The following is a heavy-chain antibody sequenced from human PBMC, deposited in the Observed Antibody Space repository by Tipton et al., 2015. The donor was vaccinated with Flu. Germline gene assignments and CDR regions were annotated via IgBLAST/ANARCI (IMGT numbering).Heavy chain of an antibody. J-gene: IGHJ4*02. D-gene: IGHD3-22*01. CDR1: GGSISSSSYY. CDR3: ARLRANYYDSSGYSDY. V-gene: IGHV4-39*07. CDR2: IYYSGST. Sequence: TLSLTCTVSGGSISSSSYYWGWIRQPPGKGLEWIGSIYYSGSTYYNPSLKSRVTISVATSKNQFSLKLSSVTAADTAVYYCARLRANYYDSSGYSDYWGQGTLVTVSS.